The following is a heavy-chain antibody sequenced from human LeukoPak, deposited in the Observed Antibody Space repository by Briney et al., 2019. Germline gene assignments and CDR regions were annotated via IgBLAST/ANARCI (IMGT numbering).Heavy chain of an antibody. J-gene: IGHJ4*02. CDR2: ISSSSSYI. CDR3: ARGKIKYCSGGSCYSGGDY. D-gene: IGHD2-15*01. V-gene: IGHV3-21*01. Sequence: PGGSLRLSCAASGFTFSSYSMNWVRQAPGKGLEWVSSISSSSSYIYYADSAKGRFTISRDNAKNSLYLQMNSLRAEDTAVYYCARGKIKYCSGGSCYSGGDYWGQGTLVTVSS. CDR1: GFTFSSYS.